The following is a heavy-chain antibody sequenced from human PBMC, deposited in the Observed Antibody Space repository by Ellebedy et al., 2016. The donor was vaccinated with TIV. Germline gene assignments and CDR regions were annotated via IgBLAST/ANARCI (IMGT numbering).Heavy chain of an antibody. CDR2: ISYDGSNK. Sequence: GESLKISXAASGFTFSSYGMHWVRQAPGKGLEWVAVISYDGSNKYYADSVKGRFTISRDNSKNTLYLQMNSLRAEDTAVYYCAKEELGWYGVSCGMDVWGQGTTVTVSS. D-gene: IGHD6-19*01. V-gene: IGHV3-30*18. J-gene: IGHJ6*02. CDR1: GFTFSSYG. CDR3: AKEELGWYGVSCGMDV.